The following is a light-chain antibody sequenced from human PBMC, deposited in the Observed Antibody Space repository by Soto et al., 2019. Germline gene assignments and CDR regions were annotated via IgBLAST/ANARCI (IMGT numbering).Light chain of an antibody. CDR2: DAS. CDR3: QQRRNWEMYT. V-gene: IGKV3-11*01. CDR1: QSVGSY. Sequence: EILLTQSPVTLSLSPGERATLSCRASQSVGSYLAWYQQKPGQAPRLLIYDASNRDTGIPARFSGSGSGTDFTLTINSLEPEDFAFYYCQQRRNWEMYTFGQGTRLES. J-gene: IGKJ2*01.